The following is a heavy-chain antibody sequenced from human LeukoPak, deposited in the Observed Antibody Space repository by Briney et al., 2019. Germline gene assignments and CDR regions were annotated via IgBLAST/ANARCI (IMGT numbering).Heavy chain of an antibody. CDR3: ARGMVHDY. CDR1: GYIFTSYG. D-gene: IGHD3-16*01. CDR2: ISAFNGNT. V-gene: IGHV1-18*01. J-gene: IGHJ4*02. Sequence: GASVKVSCTTSGYIFTSYGISWVRQAPGQGLECVGWISAFNGNTNYAQKFQGRVTMTTDTSTSTAYMELRSLKSDDTAVYFCARGMVHDYWGQGTLITASS.